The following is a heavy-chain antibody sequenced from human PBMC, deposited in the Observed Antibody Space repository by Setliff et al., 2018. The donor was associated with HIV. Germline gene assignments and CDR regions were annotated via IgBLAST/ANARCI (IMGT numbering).Heavy chain of an antibody. J-gene: IGHJ2*01. CDR3: VKDIVRYYYDTRGFDL. CDR1: GGSISSPY. V-gene: IGHV4-59*11. CDR2: IYYNGST. Sequence: SETLSLTCTVSGGSISSPYWSWIRQPPGKGLEWIGYIYYNGSTNYNPSLKSRVTISVDTSKKQFSLRLSSVTPEDTAFYYCVKDIVRYYYDTRGFDLWGRGTPVTVSS. D-gene: IGHD3-22*01.